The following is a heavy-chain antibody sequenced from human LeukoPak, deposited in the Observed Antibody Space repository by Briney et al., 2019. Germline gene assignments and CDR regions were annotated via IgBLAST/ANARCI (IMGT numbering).Heavy chain of an antibody. CDR2: IRYDGSNK. J-gene: IGHJ4*02. D-gene: IGHD2-15*01. V-gene: IGHV3-30*02. CDR3: ARDQGQGVDFFDF. Sequence: PGGSLRLSCAASGFTFSSYGMHWVRQAPGKGLEWVAFIRYDGSNKYYADSVKGRFTISRDNSKNTLYLQMNSLRAEDTALYYCARDQGQGVDFFDFWGQGVLVTVSS. CDR1: GFTFSSYG.